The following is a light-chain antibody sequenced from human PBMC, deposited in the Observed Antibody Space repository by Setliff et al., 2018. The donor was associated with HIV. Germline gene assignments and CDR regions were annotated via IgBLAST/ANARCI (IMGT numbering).Light chain of an antibody. J-gene: IGLJ1*01. CDR2: GNN. CDR1: SSNIGAGYD. V-gene: IGLV1-40*01. CDR3: AAWHDSLTGYV. Sequence: QSVLTQPSSVSGAPGQRVTISCTGSSSNIGAGYDVHWYQQLPGTAPKLLIYGNNNRPSGVPDRFSGSKSGTSASLAISGLQSEDEADYYCAAWHDSLTGYVFGTGTKVTVL.